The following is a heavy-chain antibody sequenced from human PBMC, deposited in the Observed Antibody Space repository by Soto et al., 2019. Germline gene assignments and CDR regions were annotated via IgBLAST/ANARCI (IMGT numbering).Heavy chain of an antibody. V-gene: IGHV4-59*01. CDR2: IYYSGST. Sequence: PSETLSLTCTVSGGSISSYYWSWIRQPPGKGLEWIGYIYYSGSTNYNPSLKSRVTISVDTSKNQFSLKLSSVTAADTAVYYCASSSYYDILTGNKWFDPWGQGTLVTVS. J-gene: IGHJ5*02. CDR1: GGSISSYY. CDR3: ASSSYYDILTGNKWFDP. D-gene: IGHD3-9*01.